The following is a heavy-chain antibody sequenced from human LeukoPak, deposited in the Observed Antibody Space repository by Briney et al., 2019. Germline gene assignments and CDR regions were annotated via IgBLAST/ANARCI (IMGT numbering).Heavy chain of an antibody. Sequence: GGSLRLSCAASGFTFRSYWMTWVRQAPGKGLEWVANIEQDGSEKHYVGSVKGRFAISRDNAKNSLYLQMNSLRAEDTAVYYCARVGFYYYYYMDVWGRGTTVTVSS. CDR3: ARVGFYYYYYMDV. D-gene: IGHD6-25*01. V-gene: IGHV3-7*01. J-gene: IGHJ6*03. CDR1: GFTFRSYW. CDR2: IEQDGSEK.